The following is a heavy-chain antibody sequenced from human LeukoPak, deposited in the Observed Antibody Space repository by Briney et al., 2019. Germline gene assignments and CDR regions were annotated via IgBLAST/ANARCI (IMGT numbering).Heavy chain of an antibody. V-gene: IGHV4-30-4*08. CDR1: GGSISSGDYY. CDR3: AREMGYYDSSGPNYFDY. J-gene: IGHJ4*02. D-gene: IGHD3-22*01. Sequence: SETLSLTCTVSGGSISSGDYYWSWIRQPPGKGLEWIGYIYYSRSTYYNPSLKSRVTISVDTSKNQFSLKLSSVTAADTAVYYFAREMGYYDSSGPNYFDYWGQGTLVTVSS. CDR2: IYYSRST.